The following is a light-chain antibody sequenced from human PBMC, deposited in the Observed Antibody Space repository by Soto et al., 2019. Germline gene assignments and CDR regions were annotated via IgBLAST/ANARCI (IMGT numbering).Light chain of an antibody. J-gene: IGKJ1*01. CDR1: QSVSSSY. Sequence: EIVLTQSPGTLSVSPGEGATLSCRASQSVSSSYLAWYQQKPGQAPRLLIYGASSRATGIPDRFSGSGSGTDFTLTISRLEPEDFAMYYCQQYGRSPGTFGQGTKVEIK. V-gene: IGKV3-20*01. CDR2: GAS. CDR3: QQYGRSPGT.